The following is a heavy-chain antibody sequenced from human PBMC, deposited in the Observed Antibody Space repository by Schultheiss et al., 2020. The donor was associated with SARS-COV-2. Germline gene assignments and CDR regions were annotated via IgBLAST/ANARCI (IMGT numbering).Heavy chain of an antibody. CDR2: ISSNGGST. V-gene: IGHV3-64*01. CDR3: ARSTYSYGSYYYYYYYMDV. Sequence: GGSLRLSCAASGFTFSSYAMHWVRQAPGKGLEYVSAISSNGGSTYYANSVKGRFTISRDNSKNTLYLQMGSLRAEDMAVYYCARSTYSYGSYYYYYYYMDVWGKGTTVTVSS. J-gene: IGHJ6*03. D-gene: IGHD5-18*01. CDR1: GFTFSSYA.